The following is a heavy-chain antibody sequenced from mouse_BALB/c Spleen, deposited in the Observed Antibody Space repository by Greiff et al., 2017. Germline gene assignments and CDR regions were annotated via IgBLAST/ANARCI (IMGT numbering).Heavy chain of an antibody. V-gene: IGHV3-6*02. J-gene: IGHJ2*01. CDR3: ARGGGLYYFDY. Sequence: ESGPGLVKPSQSLSLTCSVTGYSITSGYYWNWIRQFPGNKLEWMGYISYDGSNNYNPSLKNRISITRDTSKNQFFLKLNSVTTEDTATYYCARGGGLYYFDYWGQGTTLTVSS. CDR1: GYSITSGYY. CDR2: ISYDGSN.